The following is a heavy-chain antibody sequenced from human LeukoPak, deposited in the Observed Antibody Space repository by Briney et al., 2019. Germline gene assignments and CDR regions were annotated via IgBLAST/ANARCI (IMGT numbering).Heavy chain of an antibody. V-gene: IGHV6-1*01. D-gene: IGHD3-10*01. CDR2: TYYRSKLYF. J-gene: IGHJ6*02. Sequence: SQTLSLTCAISGDSVSSNSAAWNWLRQSPSRGLEWLGRTYYRSKLYFDYAVSVKSRITINPDTSQNQLSLQLNSVTPEDTAAYYCARDRGVGEKGYGMDVWGQGTTVTVSS. CDR3: ARDRGVGEKGYGMDV. CDR1: GDSVSSNSAA.